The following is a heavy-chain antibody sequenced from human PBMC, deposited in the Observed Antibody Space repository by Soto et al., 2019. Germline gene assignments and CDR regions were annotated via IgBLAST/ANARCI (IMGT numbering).Heavy chain of an antibody. CDR1: GFTFSSYG. CDR2: ISYDGSNK. J-gene: IGHJ4*02. D-gene: IGHD3-10*01. CDR3: AKDLGGAAGLGYY. V-gene: IGHV3-30*18. Sequence: QVQLVESGGGVVQPGRSLRLSCAASGFTFSSYGMHWVRQAPGKGLEWVAVISYDGSNKYYADSVKGRFTIYRDNSKNTLYLQMNSLRAEDTAVYYCAKDLGGAAGLGYYWGQGTLVTVSS.